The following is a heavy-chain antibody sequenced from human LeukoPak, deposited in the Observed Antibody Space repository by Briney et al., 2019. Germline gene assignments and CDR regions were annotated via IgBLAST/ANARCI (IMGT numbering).Heavy chain of an antibody. CDR3: AREGGADLGYYYMDV. J-gene: IGHJ6*03. D-gene: IGHD2-21*02. Sequence: GGSLRLSCEASEFTFRRYSMNWVRQAPGKGLEWVSSVSSSSTYKYYADSVKGRFTISRDNAGNSLYLQMNNLRAEDTAVYYCAREGGADLGYYYMDVWGKGTTVIVSS. V-gene: IGHV3-21*01. CDR1: EFTFRRYS. CDR2: VSSSSTYK.